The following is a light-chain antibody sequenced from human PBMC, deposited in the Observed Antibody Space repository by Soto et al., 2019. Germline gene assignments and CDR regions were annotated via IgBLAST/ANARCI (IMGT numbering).Light chain of an antibody. CDR1: HSVSSSY. Sequence: EIVLTQSPGTLSFSTGEGATLSCRASHSVSSSYLAWYQQKPGQAPRLLIYGASTRATGIPARLSGSGSGTEFTLPINSLQSEDFALYFCQQYNNWPPWTFGQGTKVDIK. CDR3: QQYNNWPPWT. CDR2: GAS. J-gene: IGKJ1*01. V-gene: IGKV3-15*01.